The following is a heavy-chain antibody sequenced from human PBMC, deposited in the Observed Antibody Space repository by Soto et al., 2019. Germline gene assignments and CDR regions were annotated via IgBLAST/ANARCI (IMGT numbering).Heavy chain of an antibody. V-gene: IGHV1-69*06. CDR2: IIPIFGTA. Sequence: SVKVSCKASGGTFSSYAISWVRQAPGQGLEWMGGIIPIFGTANYAQKFQGRVTITADKSTSTAYMELSSLRSEDTAVFYCASESSYSSGWNWFDPWGQGTLVTVSP. D-gene: IGHD6-19*01. J-gene: IGHJ5*02. CDR3: ASESSYSSGWNWFDP. CDR1: GGTFSSYA.